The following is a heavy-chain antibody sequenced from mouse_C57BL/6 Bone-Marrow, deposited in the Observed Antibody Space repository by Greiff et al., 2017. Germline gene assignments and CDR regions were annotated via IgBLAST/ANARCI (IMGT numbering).Heavy chain of an antibody. CDR2: INPNNGGT. D-gene: IGHD2-4*01. V-gene: IGHV1-18*01. Sequence: SGPELVKPGASVKIPCKASGYTFTDYNMDWVKQSHGKSLEWIGDINPNNGGTIYNQKFKGKATLTVDKSSSTAYMEHRSLTSEDTAVYYCARVYDYDGGYAMDYWGQGTSVTVSS. CDR3: ARVYDYDGGYAMDY. J-gene: IGHJ4*01. CDR1: GYTFTDYN.